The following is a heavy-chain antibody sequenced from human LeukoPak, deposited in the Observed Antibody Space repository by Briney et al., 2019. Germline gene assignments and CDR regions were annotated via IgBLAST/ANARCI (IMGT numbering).Heavy chain of an antibody. D-gene: IGHD1-26*01. J-gene: IGHJ6*03. CDR1: GFTFTSYA. CDR3: AKDGNSGSYFWYYYYYMDV. CDR2: ISFAGDIY. V-gene: IGHV3-30*04. Sequence: RSLRLSCAASGFTFTSYAMHWVRQAPGKGLEWVAVISFAGDIYYYADSVKGRFTTSRDNSKNTLYLQMNSLRAEDTAVYYCAKDGNSGSYFWYYYYYMDVWGKGTTVTISS.